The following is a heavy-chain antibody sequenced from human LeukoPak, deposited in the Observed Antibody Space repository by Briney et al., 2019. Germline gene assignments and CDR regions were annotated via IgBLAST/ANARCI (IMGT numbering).Heavy chain of an antibody. CDR2: IDWDDDK. D-gene: IGHD6-19*01. CDR1: GFSLSTSGMC. J-gene: IGHJ3*02. CDR3: ARIPRASSGTWMPFDI. V-gene: IGHV2-70*11. Sequence: ESGPTLVNPTQTLTLTCTFSGFSLSTSGMCVSWIRQPPGKALEWLARIDWDDDKYYSTSLKTRLTISKDTSKNQVVLTMTNMDPVDTATYYCARIPRASSGTWMPFDIWGQGTMVTVSS.